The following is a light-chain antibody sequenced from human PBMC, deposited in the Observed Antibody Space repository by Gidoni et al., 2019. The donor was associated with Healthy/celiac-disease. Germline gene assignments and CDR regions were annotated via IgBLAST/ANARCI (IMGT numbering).Light chain of an antibody. CDR3: QVWDSSTVV. CDR2: RAS. J-gene: IGLJ2*01. Sequence: SYELTQPLSVSVALGQTARITCGGNNIGSKNVHWYQQKPGQAPVLVIYRASNRPSGIPGRFSGSNSGNTATLTISRAQAGDEADYYCQVWDSSTVVFGGGTKLTVL. CDR1: NIGSKN. V-gene: IGLV3-9*01.